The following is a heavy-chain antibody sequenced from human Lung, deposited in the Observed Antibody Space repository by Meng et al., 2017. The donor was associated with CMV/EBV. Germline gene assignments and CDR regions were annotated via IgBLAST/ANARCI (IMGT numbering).Heavy chain of an antibody. J-gene: IGHJ4*02. D-gene: IGHD2-21*01. CDR1: GYTFTNYA. CDR3: ARDLDIVVASAFDY. V-gene: IGHV1-18*01. Sequence: QGQLVQSGAEVKKPGASVKISCKASGYTFTNYAITWVRQAPGQGLEWMGWISTSNGYTFYAQKFQGRVTVTTDTSTTTAYMELRSLRSDDTAVYYCARDLDIVVASAFDYWGQGTLVTVSS. CDR2: ISTSNGYT.